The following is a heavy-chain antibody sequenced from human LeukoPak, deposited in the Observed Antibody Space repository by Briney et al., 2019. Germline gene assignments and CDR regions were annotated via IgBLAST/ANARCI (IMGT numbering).Heavy chain of an antibody. Sequence: PGGSLRLSRAASGFTFSSYSMNWVRQAPGKGLERVSYINSSSSTIYYADSVKGRFTLSRDNAKNSLYLQMNSLRAEGTAVYYCAVGPRRETAGITPIDYWGQGTLVTVSS. D-gene: IGHD3-10*01. CDR2: INSSSSTI. CDR3: AVGPRRETAGITPIDY. CDR1: GFTFSSYS. V-gene: IGHV3-48*01. J-gene: IGHJ4*02.